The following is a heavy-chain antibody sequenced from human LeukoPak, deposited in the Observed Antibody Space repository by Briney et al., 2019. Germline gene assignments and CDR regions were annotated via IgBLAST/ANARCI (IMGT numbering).Heavy chain of an antibody. CDR2: IIPNSGAT. J-gene: IGHJ3*02. V-gene: IGHV1-2*02. CDR3: ARSNHYYGSGSGDAYDI. CDR1: GYTFTDYY. D-gene: IGHD3-10*01. Sequence: ASVTVSCKASGYTFTDYYMHWVRQAPGQGLEWMGWIIPNSGATNYEQNFQGRVTMTRDTSISTAYMDLSRLRSDDTAVYYCARSNHYYGSGSGDAYDIWGQGTVVTVSS.